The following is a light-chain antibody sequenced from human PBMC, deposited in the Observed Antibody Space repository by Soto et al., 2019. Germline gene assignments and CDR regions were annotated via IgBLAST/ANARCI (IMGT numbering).Light chain of an antibody. CDR1: QIISTW. CDR3: QQYNSYSTFGPAT. J-gene: IGKJ1*01. V-gene: IGKV1-5*03. Sequence: DIHMTQSPSTLSSSLGDRVTITFLASQIISTWLAWYQQKPGKAPKLLIYSASDLESGVPSRFSGSGFGTEFTLTITSLQPDDFATYYCQQYNSYSTFGPATFGQGTKVDIK. CDR2: SAS.